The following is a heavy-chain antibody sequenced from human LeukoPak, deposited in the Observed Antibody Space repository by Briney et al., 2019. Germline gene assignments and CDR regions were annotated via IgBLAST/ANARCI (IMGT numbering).Heavy chain of an antibody. J-gene: IGHJ4*02. CDR1: GYTFTGYY. V-gene: IGHV1-2*02. D-gene: IGHD5-18*01. CDR3: ARGIQLWFFLDY. Sequence: ASVKVSCKASGYTFTGYYMHWVRQAPGQGLEWMGWINPNSGDTNYAQKFQGRVTMTRDTSISTAYMELSRLRSDDTAVYYCARGIQLWFFLDYWGQGTLVTVSS. CDR2: INPNSGDT.